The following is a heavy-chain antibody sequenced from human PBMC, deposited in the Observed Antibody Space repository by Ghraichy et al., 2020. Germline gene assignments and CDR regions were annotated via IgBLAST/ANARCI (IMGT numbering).Heavy chain of an antibody. CDR3: ARSMNTAMADFDY. CDR2: IYPGDSDT. D-gene: IGHD5-18*01. CDR1: GYSFTSYW. J-gene: IGHJ4*02. V-gene: IGHV5-51*01. Sequence: GESLNISCKGSGYSFTSYWIGWVRQMPGKGLEWMGIIYPGDSDTRYSPSFQGQVTISADKSISTAYLQWSSLKASDTTMYYCARSMNTAMADFDYWGQGTLVTVSS.